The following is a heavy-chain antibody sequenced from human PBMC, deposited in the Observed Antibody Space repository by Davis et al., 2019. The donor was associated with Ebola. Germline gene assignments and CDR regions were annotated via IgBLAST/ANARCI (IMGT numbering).Heavy chain of an antibody. CDR2: ISSSSSSI. J-gene: IGHJ4*02. CDR3: AREGYCSGGSCYYFDY. D-gene: IGHD2-15*01. CDR1: GFTFSSYS. V-gene: IGHV3-48*04. Sequence: GESLKISCAASGFTFSSYSMNWVRQAPGKGLEWVSYISSSSSSIYYADSVKGRFTISRDNAKNTLYLQMNSLRAEDTAVYYCAREGYCSGGSCYYFDYWGQGTLVTVSS.